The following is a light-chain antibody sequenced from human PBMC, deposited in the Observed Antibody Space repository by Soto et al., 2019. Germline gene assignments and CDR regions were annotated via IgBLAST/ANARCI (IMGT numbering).Light chain of an antibody. J-gene: IGKJ4*01. Sequence: EIVMTQSPATLSVSPGERATLSCRASQSVRSNLAWYQQKPGQAPRLLIYAASTRATGIPARFSGSGSGTDSTPTIRRLHEEDVAYYCCQQGRTRRLAFGGGTKVDIK. CDR3: QQGRTRRLA. V-gene: IGKV3D-15*01. CDR1: QSVRSN. CDR2: AAS.